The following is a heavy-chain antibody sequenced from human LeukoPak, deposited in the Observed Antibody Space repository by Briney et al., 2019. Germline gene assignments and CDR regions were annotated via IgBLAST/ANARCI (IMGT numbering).Heavy chain of an antibody. Sequence: SGTLSPTPAVSGSSISSGFCWVWVPPPPGKGLEWIGSIYHSGSTYYNPSLKSRVTISVDTSKNQFSLKLSSVTAADTAVYYCARGGAATGNFDYWGQGTLVTVSS. D-gene: IGHD2-15*01. CDR1: GSSISSGFC. CDR2: IYHSGST. CDR3: ARGGAATGNFDY. V-gene: IGHV4-38-2*01. J-gene: IGHJ4*02.